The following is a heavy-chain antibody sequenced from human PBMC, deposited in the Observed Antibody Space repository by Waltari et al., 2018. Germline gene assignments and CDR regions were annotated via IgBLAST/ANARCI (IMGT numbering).Heavy chain of an antibody. V-gene: IGHV1-18*01. CDR1: GYTFTSYG. D-gene: IGHD1-26*01. Sequence: QVQLVQSGAAVKKPGASVKVSCKASGYTFTSYGISWVRQAPGQGLEWMGWSSAYNCNTNEAQKRKGRGTMTTDTSTSTAYMELRSLRSDDTAVYYWARGPPGWELGWFDPWGQGTLVTVSS. CDR3: ARGPPGWELGWFDP. CDR2: SSAYNCNT. J-gene: IGHJ5*02.